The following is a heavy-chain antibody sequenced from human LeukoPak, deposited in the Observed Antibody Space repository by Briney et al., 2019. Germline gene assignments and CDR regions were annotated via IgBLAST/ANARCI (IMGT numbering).Heavy chain of an antibody. J-gene: IGHJ6*04. Sequence: GGSLRLSCAASGFTFSSYEMNWVRQAPGKGLEWVAFIRYDGSNEYYADSVKGRFTISRGNAKNSLYLQMNSLRAEDTAVYYCAELGITMIGGVWGKGTTVTISS. CDR2: IRYDGSNE. V-gene: IGHV3-30*02. CDR1: GFTFSSYE. D-gene: IGHD3-10*02. CDR3: AELGITMIGGV.